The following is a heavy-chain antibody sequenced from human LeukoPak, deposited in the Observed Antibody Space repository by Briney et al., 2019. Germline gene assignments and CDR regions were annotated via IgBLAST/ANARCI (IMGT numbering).Heavy chain of an antibody. D-gene: IGHD1-7*01. Sequence: GGSLRLSCVVSGFTFSNYDMTWVRQAPGKGLEWDSSITSSGDVTFYSDSVKGRFTISRDNSRNTLYLQMNSLRAEDTAIYFCAKYRGMTGTSELDYWGQGTLVTVSS. J-gene: IGHJ4*02. CDR2: ITSSGDVT. CDR3: AKYRGMTGTSELDY. V-gene: IGHV3-23*01. CDR1: GFTFSNYD.